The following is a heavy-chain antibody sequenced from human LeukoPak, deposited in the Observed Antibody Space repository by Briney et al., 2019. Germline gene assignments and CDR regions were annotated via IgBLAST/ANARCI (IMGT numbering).Heavy chain of an antibody. CDR3: ARDGHYDYVWGSYRLCDY. V-gene: IGHV4-59*01. J-gene: IGHJ4*02. CDR2: IYYSGST. Sequence: SETLSLTCTVSGGSISSYYWSWIRQPPGKGLEWIGYIYYSGSTNYNPSLKSRVTISVDTSKNQFSLKLSSVTAADTAVYYCARDGHYDYVWGSYRLCDYWGQGTLVTVSS. D-gene: IGHD3-16*02. CDR1: GGSISSYY.